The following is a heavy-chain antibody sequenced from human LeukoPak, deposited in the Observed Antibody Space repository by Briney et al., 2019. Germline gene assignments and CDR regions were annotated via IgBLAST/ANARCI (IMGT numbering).Heavy chain of an antibody. Sequence: SETLSLTCTGSGGSISSYYWSWIRQPPGKGLEWIGYIYTSGSTNYHPSLKSRVNISVDASKNQFSLKLSSVTAADTAVYYCARGRIAARQNWFDPWGQGTLVTVSS. CDR2: IYTSGST. CDR1: GGSISSYY. J-gene: IGHJ5*02. CDR3: ARGRIAARQNWFDP. V-gene: IGHV4-4*09. D-gene: IGHD6-6*01.